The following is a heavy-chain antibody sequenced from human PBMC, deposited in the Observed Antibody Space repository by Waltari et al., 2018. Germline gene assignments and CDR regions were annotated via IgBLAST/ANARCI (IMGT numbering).Heavy chain of an antibody. CDR2: ISPIFGTA. J-gene: IGHJ4*02. Sequence: QVQLVQSGAEVKKPGSSVKVSCKASGGTFSSCAISWVRQAPGQGLEWMGGISPIFGTANYAQKFQGRVTITADESTSTAYMELSSLRSEDTAVYYCARRPRNYYDSSGYYPFDYWGQGTLVTVSS. CDR1: GGTFSSCA. D-gene: IGHD3-22*01. V-gene: IGHV1-69*01. CDR3: ARRPRNYYDSSGYYPFDY.